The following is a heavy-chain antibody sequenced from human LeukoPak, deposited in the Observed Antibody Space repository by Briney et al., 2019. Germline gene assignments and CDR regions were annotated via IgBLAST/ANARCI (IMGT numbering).Heavy chain of an antibody. CDR2: INDNGSTR. D-gene: IGHD3-9*01. J-gene: IGHJ6*02. Sequence: GGSLRLSCGASGFTFSNYAMSWVRQAPGKGLEWVSVINDNGSTRFYAASVKGRFTSSRDNAKNTLYLQMNTLRVEDTAVYYCTRDLMDYDVSTGLHHYYMDVWGQGTTVTVSS. CDR1: GFTFSNYA. V-gene: IGHV3-23*01. CDR3: TRDLMDYDVSTGLHHYYMDV.